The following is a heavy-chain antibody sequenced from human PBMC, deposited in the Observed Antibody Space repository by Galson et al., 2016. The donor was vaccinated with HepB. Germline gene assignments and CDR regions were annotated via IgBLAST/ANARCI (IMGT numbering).Heavy chain of an antibody. CDR1: GGSFSAYY. J-gene: IGHJ2*01. CDR3: ASPSRSRRFFDL. Sequence: TLSLTCAGYGGSFSAYYWSWIRQPPGKGLEWIGEINHSGSTNYNPSLKSRVTISIDTSKSQFSLKLTSVTATDTAVYYCASPSRSRRFFDLWGRGTLVTVSS. CDR2: INHSGST. V-gene: IGHV4-34*01.